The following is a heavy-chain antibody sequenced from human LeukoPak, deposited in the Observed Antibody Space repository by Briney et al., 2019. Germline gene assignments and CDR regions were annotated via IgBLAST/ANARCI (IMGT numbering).Heavy chain of an antibody. CDR1: GSTVSSYY. CDR2: IYTGGGR. J-gene: IGHJ4*02. V-gene: IGHV3-53*01. CDR3: ARGIDY. Sequence: GGSLRLSCAASGSTVSSYYMNWVRQAPGKELEWVSVIYTGGGRYYADSVRGRFTISRDTSKNMVFLQMNSLRVEDTAVYYCARGIDYWGRGTLVTVSS.